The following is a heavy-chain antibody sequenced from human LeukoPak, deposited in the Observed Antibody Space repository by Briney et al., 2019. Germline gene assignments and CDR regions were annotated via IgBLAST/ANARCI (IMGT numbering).Heavy chain of an antibody. CDR3: AKRGVVIRGILVIGYHQEAYHYDF. J-gene: IGHJ4*02. D-gene: IGHD3-10*01. CDR1: GISLSNYA. Sequence: GGSLRLSCVVSGISLSNYAMTGVRQAPGKGREWVSYISERGGSTTYADSVKGRFTISRDTSLNTLYLQMNNLRAEDTAVYFCAKRGVVIRGILVIGYHQEAYHYDFWGQGVLVTVSS. V-gene: IGHV3-23*01. CDR2: ISERGGST.